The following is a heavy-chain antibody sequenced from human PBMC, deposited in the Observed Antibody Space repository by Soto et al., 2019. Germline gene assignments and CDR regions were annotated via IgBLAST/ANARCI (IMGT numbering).Heavy chain of an antibody. J-gene: IGHJ5*02. V-gene: IGHV1-8*01. CDR1: GYTFTSYD. CDR3: ARGGGITIFGVVTHNWFDP. CDR2: MNPNSGNT. D-gene: IGHD3-3*01. Sequence: ASVKVSCKASGYTFTSYDINWVRQATGQGLEWMGWMNPNSGNTGYAQKFQGRVTMTGNTSISTAYMELSSLRSEDTAVYYCARGGGITIFGVVTHNWFDPWGQGTLVTVSS.